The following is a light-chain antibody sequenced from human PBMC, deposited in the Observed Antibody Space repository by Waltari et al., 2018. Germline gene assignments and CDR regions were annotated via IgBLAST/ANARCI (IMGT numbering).Light chain of an antibody. CDR1: SSDVGGYNH. V-gene: IGLV2-14*01. Sequence: QSALTQPASVSGSPGQSITISCTVHSSDVGGYNHVSWYQQHPGKAPNLMIYDVSNRPSGVSNRFSGSKSGNTASLTISGLQAEDEADYYCSSYTSSSTLFGGGTKLTVL. CDR3: SSYTSSSTL. J-gene: IGLJ2*01. CDR2: DVS.